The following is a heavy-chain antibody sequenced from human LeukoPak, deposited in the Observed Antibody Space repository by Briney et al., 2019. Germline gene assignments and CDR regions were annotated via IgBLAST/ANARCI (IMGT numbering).Heavy chain of an antibody. D-gene: IGHD1-26*01. J-gene: IGHJ4*02. CDR3: AIYTAEWELLQYYFDY. Sequence: SETLSLTCAVSGYSISSGYYWGWIRQPPGKGLESIGSIYHSGSTYYNPSLKSRVTISVDTSKNQFSLKLSSVTAADTAVYYCAIYTAEWELLQYYFDYWGRGTLVTVSS. CDR2: IYHSGST. CDR1: GYSISSGYY. V-gene: IGHV4-38-2*01.